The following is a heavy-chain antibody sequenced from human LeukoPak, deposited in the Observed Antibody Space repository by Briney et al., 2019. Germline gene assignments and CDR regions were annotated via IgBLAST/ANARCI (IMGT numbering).Heavy chain of an antibody. CDR3: ARGRGEGRGIAMIRGVRAPSYNWFDP. V-gene: IGHV4-34*01. J-gene: IGHJ5*02. Sequence: SETLSLTCAVYGGSFSGYYWSWIRQPPGKGLEWIGEINHSRSTNYNPSLKSRVTISVDTSKNQFSLKLSSVTAADMAVYYCARGRGEGRGIAMIRGVRAPSYNWFDPWGHGILVTVSS. CDR2: INHSRST. D-gene: IGHD3-10*01. CDR1: GGSFSGYY.